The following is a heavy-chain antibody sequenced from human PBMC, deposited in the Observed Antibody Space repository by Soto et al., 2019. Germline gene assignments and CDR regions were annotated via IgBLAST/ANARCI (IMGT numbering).Heavy chain of an antibody. D-gene: IGHD6-13*01. CDR2: INHSGST. Sequence: SETLSLTCAVYGGSFSGYYLSWIRQPPGKGLEWIGEINHSGSTNYNPSLKSRVTISVDTSKNQFSLKLSSVTAADTAVYYCARESIAAAGTDWFDPWGQGTLVTVSS. CDR1: GGSFSGYY. CDR3: ARESIAAAGTDWFDP. J-gene: IGHJ5*02. V-gene: IGHV4-34*01.